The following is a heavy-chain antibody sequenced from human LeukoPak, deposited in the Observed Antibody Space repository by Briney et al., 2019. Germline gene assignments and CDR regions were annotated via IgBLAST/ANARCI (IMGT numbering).Heavy chain of an antibody. J-gene: IGHJ5*02. V-gene: IGHV4-61*01. CDR3: ARHYGP. CDR2: VYYSGRT. CDR1: GGSVSSDTYY. D-gene: IGHD3-16*01. Sequence: SETLSLTCGVSGGSVSSDTYYWHWIRRSPGKGLEWVGFVYYSGRTKYNPSLKSRVTMSIDTSKNQVSLKLNSVTAADTAVYYCARHYGPWGQGTLVTVSS.